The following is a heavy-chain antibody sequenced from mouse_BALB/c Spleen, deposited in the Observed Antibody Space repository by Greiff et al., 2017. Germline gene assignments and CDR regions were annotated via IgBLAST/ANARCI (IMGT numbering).Heavy chain of an antibody. CDR2: ISNGGGST. CDR3: ARIYYYGSSYAMDY. V-gene: IGHV5-12-2*01. J-gene: IGHJ4*01. CDR1: GFTFSSYT. Sequence: EVKLMESGGGLVQPGGSLKLSCAASGFTFSSYTMSWVRQTPEKRLEWVAYISNGGGSTYYPDTVKGRFTISRDNAKNTLYLQMSSLKSEDTAMYYCARIYYYGSSYAMDYWGQGTSVTVSS. D-gene: IGHD1-1*01.